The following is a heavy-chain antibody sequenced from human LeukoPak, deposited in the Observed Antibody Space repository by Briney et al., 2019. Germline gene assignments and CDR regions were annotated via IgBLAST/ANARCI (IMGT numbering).Heavy chain of an antibody. V-gene: IGHV1-18*01. D-gene: IGHD6-13*01. Sequence: ASVKVSCKASGYTFTSYGISWVRQAPGQGLEWMGWISAYNGNTNYAQKLQGRVTMTTDTSTSTAYMELRSLRSDDTAVYYCARDFPPYRSSWSPFDYWGQGTLVTVSS. J-gene: IGHJ4*02. CDR1: GYTFTSYG. CDR3: ARDFPPYRSSWSPFDY. CDR2: ISAYNGNT.